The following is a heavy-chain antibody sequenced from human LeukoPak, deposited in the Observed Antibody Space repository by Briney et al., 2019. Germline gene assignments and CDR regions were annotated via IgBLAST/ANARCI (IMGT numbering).Heavy chain of an antibody. CDR3: ARARVYSYGLSYPKLFDY. Sequence: SETLSLTCTVSGGSISSYYWGWIRQPPGKGLEWIGYIYYSGSTNYNPSLKSRVTISVDTFKSQFSLKLSSVTAADTAVYYCARARVYSYGLSYPKLFDYWGQGTLVTVSS. CDR1: GGSISSYY. V-gene: IGHV4-59*01. J-gene: IGHJ4*02. D-gene: IGHD5-18*01. CDR2: IYYSGST.